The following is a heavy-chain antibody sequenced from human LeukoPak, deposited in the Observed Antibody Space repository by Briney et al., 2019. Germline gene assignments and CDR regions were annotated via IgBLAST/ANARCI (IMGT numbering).Heavy chain of an antibody. CDR3: GRHAAFAPFDF. V-gene: IGHV4-39*01. CDR1: GGSISNYY. CDR2: GST. Sequence: SETLSLTCTISGGSISNYYWGWIRQPPGKGLEWIGSGSTYYNASLESRVTMSVDTSKNQFSLRLSSLTAADTAVYYCGRHAAFAPFDFCGQGALVTASS. J-gene: IGHJ4*01.